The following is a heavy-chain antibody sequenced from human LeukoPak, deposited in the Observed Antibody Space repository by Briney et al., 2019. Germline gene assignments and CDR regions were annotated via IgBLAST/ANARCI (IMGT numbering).Heavy chain of an antibody. J-gene: IGHJ6*02. CDR1: GFTFSSYA. Sequence: GGSLRLSCAASGFTFSSYAMSWVRQAPGKGLEWVSSISSSSSYIYYADSVKGRFTISRDNAKNSLYLQMNSLRAEDTAVYYCARDRDYGMDVWGQGTTVTVSS. V-gene: IGHV3-21*01. CDR3: ARDRDYGMDV. D-gene: IGHD5-24*01. CDR2: ISSSSSYI.